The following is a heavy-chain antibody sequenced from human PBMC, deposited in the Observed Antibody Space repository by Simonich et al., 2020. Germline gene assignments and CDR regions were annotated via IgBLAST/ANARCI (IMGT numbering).Heavy chain of an antibody. CDR2: IRPNSCGT. J-gene: IGHJ3*02. CDR1: GYTFTGYY. V-gene: IGHV1-2*02. CDR3: ARVRFEAFDI. Sequence: QVQLVQSWAEVKKPGASVKVSCKASGYTFTGYYMHWVRQAPVKGLEWMELIRPNSCGTNSAQKVQGRVTRTRDTSISTAYMERSRLRSNDTAVYYCARVRFEAFDIWGQGTMVTVSS.